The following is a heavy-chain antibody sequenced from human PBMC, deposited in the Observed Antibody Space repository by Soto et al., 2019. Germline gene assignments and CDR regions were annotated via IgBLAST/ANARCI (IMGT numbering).Heavy chain of an antibody. CDR2: ISSSSSYI. CDR1: GFTFSSYS. J-gene: IGHJ3*02. CDR3: AREGVDFWSEAFDI. D-gene: IGHD3-3*01. V-gene: IGHV3-21*01. Sequence: EVQLVESGGGLVKPGGSLRLSCAASGFTFSSYSMNWVRQAPGEGLEWVSSISSSSSYIYYVDSVRGRFTISRDNAKNSLYLQMNSLRAEDTAVYYCAREGVDFWSEAFDIWGQGTMVTVSS.